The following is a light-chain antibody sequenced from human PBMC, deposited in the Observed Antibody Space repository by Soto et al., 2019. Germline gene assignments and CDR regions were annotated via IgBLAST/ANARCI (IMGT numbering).Light chain of an antibody. CDR2: GAS. CDR1: QSVSSN. J-gene: IGKJ1*01. CDR3: QQYGSSPTWT. Sequence: EMVVTQAPAVVSVSPGKRTTLSCRASQSVSSNLAWYQQKPGQAPRLLIYGASTRATGIPDRFSGSGSGTDFTLTISRLESEDSAVYYCQQYGSSPTWTFGQGTKVDIK. V-gene: IGKV3-20*01.